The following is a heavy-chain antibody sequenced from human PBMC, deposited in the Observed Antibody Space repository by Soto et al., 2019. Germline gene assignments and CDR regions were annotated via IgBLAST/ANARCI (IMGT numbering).Heavy chain of an antibody. CDR2: ISGSGDST. D-gene: IGHD6-13*01. V-gene: IGHV3-23*01. Sequence: GGSLRLSCAASGFTFSSYAMNWVRQAPGKGLEWVSVISGSGDSTYYADSVKGRFTISRDNSKNTLYLQMNSLRAEGTAVYYCARRGPGTYFDYWGQGTLVTVSS. CDR1: GFTFSSYA. J-gene: IGHJ4*02. CDR3: ARRGPGTYFDY.